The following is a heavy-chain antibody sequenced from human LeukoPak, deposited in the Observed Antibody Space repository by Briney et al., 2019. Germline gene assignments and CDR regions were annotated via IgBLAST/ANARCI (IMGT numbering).Heavy chain of an antibody. J-gene: IGHJ4*02. D-gene: IGHD4-17*01. CDR1: GFTFSSYS. CDR2: ISSSSSYI. CDR3: ARELRTLYGDPFDY. Sequence: GGSLRLSCAASGFTFSSYSMNWVRQAPGKGLEWVSSISSSSSYIYYADSVKGRFTISRDNAKNSLYLQMNSLRAEDTAVYYCARELRTLYGDPFDYWGQGTPVTVSS. V-gene: IGHV3-21*01.